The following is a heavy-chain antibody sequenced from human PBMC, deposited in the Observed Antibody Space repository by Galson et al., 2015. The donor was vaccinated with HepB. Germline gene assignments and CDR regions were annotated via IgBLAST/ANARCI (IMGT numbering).Heavy chain of an antibody. D-gene: IGHD3-10*01. Sequence: SLRLSCAASGFTFRTYSMNWVRQAPGEGLEWVSSISSSGTYIYYGDSVKGRFTISRDNANNSLSQQMNSLRAEDTAVYYCARGGSYNSGSDAFDIWGQGTMVTVSS. CDR2: ISSSGTYI. J-gene: IGHJ3*02. V-gene: IGHV3-21*01. CDR1: GFTFRTYS. CDR3: ARGGSYNSGSDAFDI.